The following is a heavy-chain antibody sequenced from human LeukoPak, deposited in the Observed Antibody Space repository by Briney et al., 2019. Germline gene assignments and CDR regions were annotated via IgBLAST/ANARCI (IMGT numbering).Heavy chain of an antibody. J-gene: IGHJ4*02. V-gene: IGHV3-11*01. CDR2: ISSSGSTI. CDR1: GFTFSDYY. CDR3: ARDRPHYVWGSSFFDY. D-gene: IGHD3-16*01. Sequence: GGSLRLSCAASGFTFSDYYMSWIRQAPGKGLEWVSYISSSGSTIYYADSVKGRSTISRDNAKNSLYLQMNSLRAEDTAVYYCARDRPHYVWGSSFFDYWGQGTLVTVSS.